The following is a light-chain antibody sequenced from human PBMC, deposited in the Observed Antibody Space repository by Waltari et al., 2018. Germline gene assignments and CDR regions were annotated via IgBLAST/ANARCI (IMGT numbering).Light chain of an antibody. V-gene: IGKV1-5*03. Sequence: DIQMTQSPSTLSASVGDRVTITCRASQSISSWLAWYQQKPGKAPKLLIYKASSLESGHPSRFIGTRPGSEVTLTIHILQPDDFATCFSQLYNNYPFTIGPRTKVDIK. CDR1: QSISSW. J-gene: IGKJ3*01. CDR2: KAS. CDR3: QLYNNYPFT.